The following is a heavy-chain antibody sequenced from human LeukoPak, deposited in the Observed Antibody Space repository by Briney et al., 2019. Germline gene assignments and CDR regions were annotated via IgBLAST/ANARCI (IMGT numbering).Heavy chain of an antibody. D-gene: IGHD3-22*01. CDR2: ISSSGSTI. V-gene: IGHV3-11*01. J-gene: IGHJ3*02. CDR1: GFTFSDYY. CDR3: ARGNYYDSSGDAFDI. Sequence: GGSLRLSCAAPGFTFSDYYMSWIRQAPGKGLEWVSYISSSGSTIYYADSVKGRFTISRDNAKNSLYLQMNSLRAEDTAVYYCARGNYYDSSGDAFDIWGQGTMVTVSS.